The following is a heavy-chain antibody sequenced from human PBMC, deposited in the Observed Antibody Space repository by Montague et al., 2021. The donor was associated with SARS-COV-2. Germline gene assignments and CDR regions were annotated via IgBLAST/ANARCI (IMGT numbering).Heavy chain of an antibody. CDR2: INHSGST. CDR1: GDSISTDNW. Sequence: SETLSLTCVVSGDSISTDNWWTWVRQPPGKGLEWIGEINHSGSTNYNPSLKSRVTISVDTSMNQFSLKLSSVTAADTAVYYCARGSGCSGGSCYSEWDPYYYYGMDVWGQGTTVTVSS. J-gene: IGHJ6*02. D-gene: IGHD2-15*01. CDR3: ARGSGCSGGSCYSEWDPYYYYGMDV. V-gene: IGHV4-4*02.